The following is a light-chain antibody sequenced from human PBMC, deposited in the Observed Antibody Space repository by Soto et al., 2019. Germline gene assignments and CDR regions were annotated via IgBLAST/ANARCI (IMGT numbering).Light chain of an antibody. CDR2: EVS. CDR1: SSDVGSYNY. CDR3: SSYTSSSTIVV. J-gene: IGLJ2*01. Sequence: QSALTQPASVSGSPGQSITISCTGTSSDVGSYNYVSWYQQHPGKAPKLMIYEVSDRPSGISSRFSGSKSGNTASLTISGLQAEDEADYYCSSYTSSSTIVVFGGGTKLTVL. V-gene: IGLV2-14*01.